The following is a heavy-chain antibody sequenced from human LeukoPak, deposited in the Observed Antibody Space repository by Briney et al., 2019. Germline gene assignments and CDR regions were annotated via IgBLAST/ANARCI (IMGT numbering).Heavy chain of an antibody. Sequence: SETLSLTCTVSGGSISSYYWSWIRQPPGKGLEWIGYIYYSGITNYNPSLKSRVTTSVDTSKNQFSLKLNSVTAADTAVYYCARKENVYYYFDYWGQGTLVTVSS. CDR3: ARKENVYYYFDY. CDR2: IYYSGIT. D-gene: IGHD3-10*01. CDR1: GGSISSYY. V-gene: IGHV4-59*01. J-gene: IGHJ4*02.